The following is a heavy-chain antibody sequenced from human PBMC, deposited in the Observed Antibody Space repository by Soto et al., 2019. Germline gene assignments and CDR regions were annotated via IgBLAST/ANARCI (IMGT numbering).Heavy chain of an antibody. Sequence: EVQLVESGGGLVQPGRSLSLSCAASGFTFDDYAMHWVRQAPGKGLEWVSGISWNSGKIGYADSVKGRFTISRDNANSSLYLQMNSLRPEDTAFYYCAKEIVGAINYWGQGTLVTVSS. CDR3: AKEIVGAINY. CDR2: ISWNSGKI. CDR1: GFTFDDYA. J-gene: IGHJ4*02. D-gene: IGHD1-26*01. V-gene: IGHV3-9*01.